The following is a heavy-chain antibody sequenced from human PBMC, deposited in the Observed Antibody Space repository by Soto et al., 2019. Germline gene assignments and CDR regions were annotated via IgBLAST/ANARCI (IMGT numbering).Heavy chain of an antibody. CDR3: ARDFCRSPTCLDY. Sequence: QVQLVESGGGVVQPGRSLRLSCAASGFTFRNYGMHWVRQAPGKGLEWVTAIQSDGSKKYNADSVKGRFTISRDDSKNALYMQRDSLRVEYTAVYYCARDFCRSPTCLDYWGQGTLVIVSS. V-gene: IGHV3-33*01. CDR1: GFTFRNYG. J-gene: IGHJ4*02. D-gene: IGHD2-2*01. CDR2: IQSDGSKK.